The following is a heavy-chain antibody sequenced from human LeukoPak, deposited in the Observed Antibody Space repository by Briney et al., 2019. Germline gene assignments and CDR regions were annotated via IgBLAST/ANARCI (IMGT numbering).Heavy chain of an antibody. CDR1: GYTFTIYY. V-gene: IGHV1-46*01. CDR2: INPSGGTT. Sequence: GASVKVSCKASGYTFTIYYVHWVRQAPGQGLEWMGVINPSGGTTRYAQKFQGRVNMTRDTSTSTVYMELSSLRSEDTAMYYCARDSGGNSNWNYYYYYMDVWGKGTTVTISS. CDR3: ARDSGGNSNWNYYYYYMDV. J-gene: IGHJ6*03. D-gene: IGHD1-1*01.